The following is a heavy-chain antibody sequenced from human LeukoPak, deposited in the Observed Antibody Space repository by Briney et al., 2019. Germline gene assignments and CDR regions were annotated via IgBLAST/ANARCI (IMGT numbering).Heavy chain of an antibody. V-gene: IGHV5-51*01. CDR3: ARLVYCSSTSCYGGYMDV. Sequence: PGESLKISCKGSGYSFTSYWIGWVRQMPGKGLEWMGIIYPGDSDTRYSPSFQGQVTISTDKSISTAYLQWSSLKASDTAMYYCARLVYCSSTSCYGGYMDVWDKGTTVTVSS. CDR2: IYPGDSDT. CDR1: GYSFTSYW. D-gene: IGHD2-2*01. J-gene: IGHJ6*03.